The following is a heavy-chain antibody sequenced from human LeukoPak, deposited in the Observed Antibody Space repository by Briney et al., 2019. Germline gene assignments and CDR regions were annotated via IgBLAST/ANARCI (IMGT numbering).Heavy chain of an antibody. Sequence: ASVKVSCKASGGTFSSYAISWVRQAPGQGLEWMGRIIPILGIANYAQKFQGRVTITADKSTSTAYMEPSSLRSEDTAVYYCASSGTTSAFDIWGQGTMVTVSS. CDR3: ASSGTTSAFDI. CDR2: IIPILGIA. D-gene: IGHD1-1*01. V-gene: IGHV1-69*04. J-gene: IGHJ3*02. CDR1: GGTFSSYA.